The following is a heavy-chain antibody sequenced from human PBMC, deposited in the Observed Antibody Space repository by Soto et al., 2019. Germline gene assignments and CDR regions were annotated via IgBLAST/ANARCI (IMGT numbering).Heavy chain of an antibody. J-gene: IGHJ4*02. CDR1: GFTFISYA. D-gene: IGHD2-15*01. Sequence: EVQLLESGGGLVQPGGSLRLSCAASGFTFISYAMSWVRQAPGKGLEWVSRISATGGSTYYADSVKGRFTISRDSSNHTPYLQMNRLRADDTAIYYCAKVGELAVGGFDYGGQGTLVTVSS. CDR3: AKVGELAVGGFDY. CDR2: ISATGGST. V-gene: IGHV3-23*01.